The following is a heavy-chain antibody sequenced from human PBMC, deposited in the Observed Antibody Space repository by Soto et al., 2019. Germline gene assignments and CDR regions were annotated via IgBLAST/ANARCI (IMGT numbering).Heavy chain of an antibody. CDR2: IFSNFEK. CDR1: GFSLASGKVG. D-gene: IGHD6-19*01. J-gene: IGHJ6*03. CDR3: AQILFGRSVAGGYFYMDV. Sequence: HVTLKESGPVLVKPTETLTLTCTVSGFSLASGKVGVTWIRQPPGKALEWLAHIFSNFEKSYRTSLKDRLTNSEDTSKRQVVLTMTNVDPVDTATYYCAQILFGRSVAGGYFYMDVWGKGTTVTVSS. V-gene: IGHV2-26*01.